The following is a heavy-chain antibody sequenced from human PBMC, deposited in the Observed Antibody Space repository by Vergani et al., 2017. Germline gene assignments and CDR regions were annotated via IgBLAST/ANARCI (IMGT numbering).Heavy chain of an antibody. V-gene: IGHV1-69*01. Sequence: QVQLVQSGAEVKKPGSSVKVSCKASGGTFSSYAISWVRQAPGQGLEWMGVIIPIFGTSNYAQKFQGRVTITADDSTSTAYMELNSLRSEDTAVYYCAGDIVATIASLGSYGMDVWGQGTTVTVSS. CDR2: IIPIFGTS. J-gene: IGHJ6*02. CDR3: AGDIVATIASLGSYGMDV. D-gene: IGHD5-12*01. CDR1: GGTFSSYA.